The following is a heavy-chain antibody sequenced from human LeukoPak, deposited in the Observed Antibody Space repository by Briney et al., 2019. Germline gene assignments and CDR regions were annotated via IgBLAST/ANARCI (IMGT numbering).Heavy chain of an antibody. CDR2: IIPIFGTA. J-gene: IGHJ6*03. CDR3: AKQGAARQDYYMDV. V-gene: IGHV1-69*06. Sequence: ASVKVSCKASGGSFSSYAISWVRQAPGQGLEWMGRIIPIFGTANYAQKLQGRVTITADIVSSTAYMEVNSLTSEDTAAYFCAKQGAARQDYYMDVWGNGTTVIVSS. CDR1: GGSFSSYA. D-gene: IGHD5-18*01.